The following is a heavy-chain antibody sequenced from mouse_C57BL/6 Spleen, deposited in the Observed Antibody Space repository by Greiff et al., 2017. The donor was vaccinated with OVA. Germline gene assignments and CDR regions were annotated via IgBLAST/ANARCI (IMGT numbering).Heavy chain of an antibody. CDR1: GFTFSDYG. CDR3: ARRPYSTHAGDY. V-gene: IGHV5-17*01. CDR2: ISSGSSTI. Sequence: EVKLVESGGGLVKPGGSLKLSCAASGFTFSDYGMHWVRQAPEKGLEWVAYISSGSSTIYYADTVKGRFTISRDNAKNTLFLQMTSLRSEDTAMYYCARRPYSTHAGDYWGRGTSDTVS. D-gene: IGHD2-5*01. J-gene: IGHJ4*01.